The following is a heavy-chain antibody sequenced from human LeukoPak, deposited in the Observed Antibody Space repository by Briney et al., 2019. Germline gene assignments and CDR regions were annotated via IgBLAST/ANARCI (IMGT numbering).Heavy chain of an antibody. V-gene: IGHV1-18*01. CDR1: GYTFTSYG. Sequence: ASVKVSCKASGYTFTSYGISWVRQAPGQGLEWMGWISAYNGNTNYAQKLQGRVTMTTDTSTSTAYMERRSLRSDDTAVYYCARVLLWFGESPAYFDYWGQGTLVTVSS. CDR3: ARVLLWFGESPAYFDY. CDR2: ISAYNGNT. J-gene: IGHJ4*02. D-gene: IGHD3-10*01.